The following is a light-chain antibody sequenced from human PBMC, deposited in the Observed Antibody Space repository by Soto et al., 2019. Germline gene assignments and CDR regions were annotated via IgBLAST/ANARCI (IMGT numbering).Light chain of an antibody. V-gene: IGKV3-15*01. CDR1: QSVSSN. Sequence: IVLTQSPGTVALSPGEGATLSCRASQSVSSNLAWYQQKPGQAPRLLIYGASTRATGIPARFSGSGSGTEFTLTISSLQSEDFAFYYCQQYYDWPITFGQGTRLEIK. CDR3: QQYYDWPIT. J-gene: IGKJ5*01. CDR2: GAS.